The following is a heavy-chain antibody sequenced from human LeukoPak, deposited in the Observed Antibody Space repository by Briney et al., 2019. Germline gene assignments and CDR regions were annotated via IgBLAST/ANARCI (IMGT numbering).Heavy chain of an antibody. CDR2: ISSSGRTI. CDR1: GFPFSSYE. Sequence: GGSLRLSCAASGFPFSSYEMNWVRQAPGKGREWVSYISSSGRTIYYADSVKGRFTISRDNAKNSLYLQMDSLRVEDTAVYYCAREEGGSYYWGQGTLVTVSP. D-gene: IGHD2-15*01. V-gene: IGHV3-48*03. CDR3: AREEGGSYY. J-gene: IGHJ4*02.